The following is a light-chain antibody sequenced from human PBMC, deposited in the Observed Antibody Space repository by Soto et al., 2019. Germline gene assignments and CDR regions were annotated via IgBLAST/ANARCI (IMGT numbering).Light chain of an antibody. CDR2: SAS. J-gene: IGKJ5*01. CDR1: RGISSY. V-gene: IGKV1-9*01. Sequence: ITLTQSPSSLSASVGDRVPITCQASRGISSYLAWYQQKPGKAPKLLVYSASTLQSGVPSRFSGSGSGPDFTLTISSLQPEDSATYFCQQLNSYPQTFGQGTRLEIK. CDR3: QQLNSYPQT.